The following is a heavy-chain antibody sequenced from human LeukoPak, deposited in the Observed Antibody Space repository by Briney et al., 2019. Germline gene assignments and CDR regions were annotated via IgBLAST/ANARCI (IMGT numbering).Heavy chain of an antibody. CDR1: GYTFTSYG. Sequence: ASVKVSCKASGYTFTSYGISWVRQAPGQGLECMGWISAYNGNTNYAQKLQGRVTMTRDMSTSTVYMELSSLRSEDTAVYSCARSNTGYSLRYFDYWGQGTLVTVSS. CDR3: ARSNTGYSLRYFDY. J-gene: IGHJ4*02. CDR2: ISAYNGNT. D-gene: IGHD3-9*01. V-gene: IGHV1-18*01.